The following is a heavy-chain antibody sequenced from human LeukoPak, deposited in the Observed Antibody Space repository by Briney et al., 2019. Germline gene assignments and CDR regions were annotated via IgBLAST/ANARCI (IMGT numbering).Heavy chain of an antibody. CDR1: GYTVSSYG. Sequence: ASVKVSCKASGYTVSSYGIAWVRQAPGQGLEWMGWISGYNGNTNYAQKLQGRVSMTTDTSTTTAYMELRSLISDDTALYYCARSSLGTITAGPFDYWGRGTLVTVSS. CDR2: ISGYNGNT. D-gene: IGHD5-12*01. V-gene: IGHV1-18*01. CDR3: ARSSLGTITAGPFDY. J-gene: IGHJ4*02.